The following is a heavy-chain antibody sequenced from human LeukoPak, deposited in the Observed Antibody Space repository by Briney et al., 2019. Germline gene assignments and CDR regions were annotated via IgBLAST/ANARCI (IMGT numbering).Heavy chain of an antibody. CDR3: AKERGYGDGWDY. Sequence: GSLRLSCAASGFTFSSYGMHWVRQAPGKGLEWVAFIRYDGSNKYYADSVKGRFTISRDNSKNTLYLQMNSLRAEDTAVCYCAKERGYGDGWDYWGQGTLVTVSS. V-gene: IGHV3-30*02. CDR2: IRYDGSNK. J-gene: IGHJ4*02. D-gene: IGHD4-17*01. CDR1: GFTFSSYG.